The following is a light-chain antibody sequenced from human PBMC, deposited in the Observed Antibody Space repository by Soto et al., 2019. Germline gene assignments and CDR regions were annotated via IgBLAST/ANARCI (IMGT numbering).Light chain of an antibody. CDR3: QQGHSFPLT. Sequence: DIQITQSPSSVSSSVGDRVTITCLSSQGISNWLAWYQQKPGEAPKLLISAASSLQSGVPSRFSGSGSGTDFTLTINSLQPEDFATYYCQQGHSFPLTFGGGTKVDIK. CDR1: QGISNW. J-gene: IGKJ4*01. V-gene: IGKV1D-12*01. CDR2: AAS.